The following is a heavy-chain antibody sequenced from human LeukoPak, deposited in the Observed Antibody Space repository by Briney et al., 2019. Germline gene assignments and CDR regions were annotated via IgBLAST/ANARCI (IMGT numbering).Heavy chain of an antibody. CDR3: ATNRPRVVVVPAAEAGAFDI. Sequence: GASVKVSCKVSGYTLTELSMHWVRQAPGKGLEWMGGFDPEDGETIYAQKFQGRVTMTEDTSTDTAYMELSSLRSEDTAVYYCATNRPRVVVVPAAEAGAFDIWGQGTMVTVSS. CDR2: FDPEDGET. D-gene: IGHD2-2*01. CDR1: GYTLTELS. V-gene: IGHV1-24*01. J-gene: IGHJ3*02.